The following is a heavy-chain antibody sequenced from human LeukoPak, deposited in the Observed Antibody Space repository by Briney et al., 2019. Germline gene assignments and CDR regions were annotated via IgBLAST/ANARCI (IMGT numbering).Heavy chain of an antibody. CDR1: GFTFSSYA. D-gene: IGHD3-10*01. Sequence: GGSLRLSCAASGFTFSSYAMNWVRQAPGKGLEWVSTISGSGSSTYYADSVKGRFTISRDNSKNTLYLQMNSLRAEDTAVYYCAKDRGGSYGGDDAFDIWGQGTMVTVSS. CDR2: ISGSGSST. J-gene: IGHJ3*02. CDR3: AKDRGGSYGGDDAFDI. V-gene: IGHV3-23*01.